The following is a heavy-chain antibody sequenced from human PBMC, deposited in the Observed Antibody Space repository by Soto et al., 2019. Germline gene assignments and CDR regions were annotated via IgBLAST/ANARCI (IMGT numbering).Heavy chain of an antibody. CDR2: IYYSGST. J-gene: IGHJ5*02. V-gene: IGHV4-30-4*01. Sequence: PSETLSLTCTVSGGSISSGDYYWSWIRQPPGKGLEWIGYIYYSGSTYYNPSLKSRVTISVDTSKNQFSLKLSSVTAADTAVYYCARELELRLGHGGWFDPWGQGTLVTVS. CDR3: ARELELRLGHGGWFDP. CDR1: GGSISSGDYY. D-gene: IGHD1-7*01.